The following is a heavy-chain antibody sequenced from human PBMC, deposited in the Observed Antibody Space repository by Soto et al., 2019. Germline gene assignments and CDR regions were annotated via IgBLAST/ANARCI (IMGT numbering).Heavy chain of an antibody. CDR3: ARDPGYSSSWRYYYYYYGMDV. V-gene: IGHV4-61*08. Sequence: SETLSLTCAVSCGSISSGGYSWSWIRQPPGKGLEWIGYIYYSGSTYYNPSLKSRVTISVDTSKNQFSLKLSSVTAADTAVYYCARDPGYSSSWRYYYYYYGMDVWGQGTTVTVSS. D-gene: IGHD6-13*01. J-gene: IGHJ6*02. CDR2: IYYSGST. CDR1: CGSISSGGYS.